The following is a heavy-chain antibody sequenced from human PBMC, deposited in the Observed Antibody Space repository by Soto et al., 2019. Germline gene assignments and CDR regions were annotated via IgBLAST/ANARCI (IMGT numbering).Heavy chain of an antibody. CDR2: ISWNSGSI. Sequence: PGGSLRLPCAASGFTFDDYAMHWVRQAPGKGLEWVSGISWNSGSIGYADSVKGRFTISRDNAKNSLYLQMNSLRAEDTALYYCAKDVSTHIVLVPDALDYWGQGTLVTVSS. J-gene: IGHJ4*02. V-gene: IGHV3-9*01. CDR3: AKDVSTHIVLVPDALDY. D-gene: IGHD2-2*01. CDR1: GFTFDDYA.